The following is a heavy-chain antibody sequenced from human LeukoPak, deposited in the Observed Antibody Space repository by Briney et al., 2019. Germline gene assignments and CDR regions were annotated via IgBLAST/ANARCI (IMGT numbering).Heavy chain of an antibody. J-gene: IGHJ5*02. Sequence: PGGSLRLSCAASGFTFSSYWMSWVRQAPGKGLEWVANIKQDGSEKYYVDSVKGRFTISRDNAKNSLYLQMYSLRAEDTAVYYCARDGIGRYSGSYFKFDPWGQGTLVTVSS. D-gene: IGHD1-26*01. CDR3: ARDGIGRYSGSYFKFDP. CDR1: GFTFSSYW. V-gene: IGHV3-7*01. CDR2: IKQDGSEK.